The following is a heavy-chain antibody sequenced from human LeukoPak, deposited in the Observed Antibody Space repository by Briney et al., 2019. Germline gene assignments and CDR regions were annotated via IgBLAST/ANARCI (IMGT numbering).Heavy chain of an antibody. Sequence: SETLSLTCTVSGGSISSGGYYWSWIRQHPGKGLEWIGYIYYSGSTYYNPSLKSRVTISVDTSKNQFSLKLSSVTAADTAVYYCARVFKARIAAAGNYYYYGMDVWGQGTTVTVSS. V-gene: IGHV4-31*03. D-gene: IGHD6-13*01. CDR1: GGSISSGGYY. CDR3: ARVFKARIAAAGNYYYYGMDV. CDR2: IYYSGST. J-gene: IGHJ6*02.